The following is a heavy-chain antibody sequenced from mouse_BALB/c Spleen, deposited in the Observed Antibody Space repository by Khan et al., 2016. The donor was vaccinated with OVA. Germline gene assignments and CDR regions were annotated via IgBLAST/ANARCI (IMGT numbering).Heavy chain of an antibody. CDR2: IWGGGGT. Sequence: VELVESGPGLVAPSQSLSITCTVSGFSLSRYNIHWVRQPPGKGLEWLGMIWGGGGTDYNSTLKIRLSISKDNSKSHVFLKMNSLQTDDTAMYYWARAYYRYDGYYAMDYWGQGTSVTVSS. J-gene: IGHJ4*01. V-gene: IGHV2-6-4*01. CDR1: GFSLSRYN. D-gene: IGHD2-14*01. CDR3: ARAYYRYDGYYAMDY.